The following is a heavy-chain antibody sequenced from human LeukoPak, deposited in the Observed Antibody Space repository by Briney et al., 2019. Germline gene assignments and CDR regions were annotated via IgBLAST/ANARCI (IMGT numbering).Heavy chain of an antibody. Sequence: SETLSLTCTVSGGSISSHYWSWIRQPPGKGLEWIGYIYFSGSTNYNPSLKSRVTISIDTPNNQFSLKLSSVTAADTGVYYCARALGAVAGRIYDGFDMWGQGKMVTVSS. J-gene: IGHJ3*02. V-gene: IGHV4-59*11. CDR2: IYFSGST. CDR1: GGSISSHY. D-gene: IGHD6-19*01. CDR3: ARALGAVAGRIYDGFDM.